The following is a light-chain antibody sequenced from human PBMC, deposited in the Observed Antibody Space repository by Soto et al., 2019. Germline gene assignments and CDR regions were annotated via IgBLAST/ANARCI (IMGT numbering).Light chain of an antibody. Sequence: QSALTQPASVSGSPGQSITISCTRTSSDVGGYNYVSWYQQHPGKAPKLMIYDVSNRPSGVSNRFSGSKSGNTASLTISGLQAEHEADYYCSSYTSSSTVVFGGGSKLTVL. J-gene: IGLJ2*01. V-gene: IGLV2-14*01. CDR3: SSYTSSSTVV. CDR1: SSDVGGYNY. CDR2: DVS.